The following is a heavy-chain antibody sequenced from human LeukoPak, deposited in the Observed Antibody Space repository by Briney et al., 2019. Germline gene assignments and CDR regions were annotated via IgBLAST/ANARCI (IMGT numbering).Heavy chain of an antibody. CDR2: IWYDGSNK. CDR3: ARLRNDAFDI. CDR1: GFTFSIYA. V-gene: IGHV3-33*08. J-gene: IGHJ3*02. Sequence: GGSLRLSCAASGFTFSIYAMHWVRRAPGKGLEWVAVIWYDGSNKYYVDSVKGRFTISRDNSKSTLYLQMNSLRAEDTAVYYCARLRNDAFDIWGQGTVVTVSS. D-gene: IGHD1-14*01.